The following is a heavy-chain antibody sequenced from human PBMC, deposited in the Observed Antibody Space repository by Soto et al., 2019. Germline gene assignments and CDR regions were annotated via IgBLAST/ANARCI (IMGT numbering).Heavy chain of an antibody. J-gene: IGHJ6*02. CDR3: AKTGYSSGWYPWTHGMDV. CDR1: GFTFSSYG. Sequence: PGGSLRLSCAASGFTFSSYGMHWVRQAPGKGLEWVAVISYDGSNKYYADSVKGRFTISRDNSKNTLYLQMNSLRAEDTAVYYCAKTGYSSGWYPWTHGMDVWGQGTTVTVSS. V-gene: IGHV3-30*18. CDR2: ISYDGSNK. D-gene: IGHD6-19*01.